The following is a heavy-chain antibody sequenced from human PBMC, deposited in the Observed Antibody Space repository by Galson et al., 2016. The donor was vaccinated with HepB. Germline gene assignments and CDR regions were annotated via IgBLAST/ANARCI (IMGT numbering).Heavy chain of an antibody. CDR2: LNPGNGNT. J-gene: IGHJ3*01. Sequence: SVKVSCKASGYTFATYTIHWVRQAPGESLEWMGWLNPGNGNTKVSQRFQGRVTINRDASASTAYMDLSSLSLEDTAVYYCARDRRGASRGFDLWGQGTMVTVSS. V-gene: IGHV1-3*01. CDR3: ARDRRGASRGFDL. D-gene: IGHD3-10*01. CDR1: GYTFATYT.